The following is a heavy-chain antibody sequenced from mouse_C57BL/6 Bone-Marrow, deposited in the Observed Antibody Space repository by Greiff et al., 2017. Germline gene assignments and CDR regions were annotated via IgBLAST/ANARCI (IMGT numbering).Heavy chain of an antibody. V-gene: IGHV1-69*01. J-gene: IGHJ2*01. CDR1: GYTFTSYW. Sequence: QIQLQQPGAELVLPGASVKLSCKASGYTFTSYWMHWVKQRPGQGLEWIGEIDPPDSYTNYNQKFKGKSTLTVDKSSSTAYMQLSSLTSEDSAVYYCASPDYGIRGFDSRGPGTTLPVSS. D-gene: IGHD1-1*01. CDR3: ASPDYGIRGFDS. CDR2: IDPPDSYT.